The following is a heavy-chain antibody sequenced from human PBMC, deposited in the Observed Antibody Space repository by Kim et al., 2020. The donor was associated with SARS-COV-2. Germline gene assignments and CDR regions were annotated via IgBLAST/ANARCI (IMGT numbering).Heavy chain of an antibody. CDR2: VNSDGSNA. CDR3: ARRTLSEACSDL. CDR1: GFTFSSYW. Sequence: GGSLRLSCAASGFTFSSYWLDWVRQAPGKGLVWVSRVNSDGSNAAYADSVKGRLTISRDNAKNTLYLQMNSLRADDTAFYYCARRTLSEACSDLWGRGTLVTVSS. V-gene: IGHV3-74*01. D-gene: IGHD2-15*01. J-gene: IGHJ2*01.